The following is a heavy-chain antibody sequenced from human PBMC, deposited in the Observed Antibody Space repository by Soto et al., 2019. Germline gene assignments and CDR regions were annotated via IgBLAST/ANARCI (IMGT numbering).Heavy chain of an antibody. J-gene: IGHJ6*02. CDR1: GFTFRDYA. Sequence: QVQLVESGGGVVQPGRSLRLSCAASGFTFRDYAMHWVRQAPGKGLEWVTLISSDATNKYLADSVKGRFTISRDNSKNTLYLQMKSLRVEDTGLYYCARQGMAARKYYATYLDVGGQGTTVIV. CDR3: ARQGMAARKYYATYLDV. CDR2: ISSDATNK. V-gene: IGHV3-30-3*01. D-gene: IGHD6-6*01.